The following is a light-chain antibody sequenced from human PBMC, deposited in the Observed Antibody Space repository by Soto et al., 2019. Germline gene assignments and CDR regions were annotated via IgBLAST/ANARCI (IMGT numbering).Light chain of an antibody. V-gene: IGLV2-14*01. CDR2: EVT. J-gene: IGLJ1*01. Sequence: QSVLTQPASASGSPGQSITISCTGSSSDVGGYNYVSWYQHHPGKAPKLMIYEVTNRPSGVSHRFSGSKSGNTASLTISGLQTEDEADYYCASITRNTTSVFGTGTK. CDR3: ASITRNTTSV. CDR1: SSDVGGYNY.